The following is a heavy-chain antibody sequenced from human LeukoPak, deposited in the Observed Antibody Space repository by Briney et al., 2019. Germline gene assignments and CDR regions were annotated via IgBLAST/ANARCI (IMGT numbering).Heavy chain of an antibody. J-gene: IGHJ5*02. Sequence: NSSETLSLTCTVSGVSINSGDYYWSWIRQHPGKGLEWIGYIYYSGSRYYNPSLKSRVSISIDTTKNQFSLNLRSVTAAATAVYCCARDLSRDRFNLRNWFDPWGQGTLVTVSS. CDR1: GVSINSGDYY. CDR3: ARDLSRDRFNLRNWFDP. D-gene: IGHD5-24*01. CDR2: IYYSGSR. V-gene: IGHV4-31*03.